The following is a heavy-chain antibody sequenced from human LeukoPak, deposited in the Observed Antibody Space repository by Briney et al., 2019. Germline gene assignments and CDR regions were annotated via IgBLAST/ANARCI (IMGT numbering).Heavy chain of an antibody. D-gene: IGHD6-19*01. CDR2: ISYDGSNK. CDR1: GFTFSSYA. CDR3: ARDLYSSGTR. Sequence: TGGSLRLSCAASGFTFSSYAMHWVRQAPGKGLEWVAVISYDGSNKYYADSVKGRFTISRDNSKNTLYLQMNSLRAEDTAVYYCARDLYSSGTRWGQGTLVTVSS. J-gene: IGHJ4*02. V-gene: IGHV3-30*04.